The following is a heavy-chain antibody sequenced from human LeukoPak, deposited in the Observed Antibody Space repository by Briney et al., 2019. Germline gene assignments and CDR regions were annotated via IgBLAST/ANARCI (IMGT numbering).Heavy chain of an antibody. CDR2: INPNSGGT. CDR1: GYTFTGYY. D-gene: IGHD3-22*01. V-gene: IGHV1-2*02. J-gene: IGHJ5*02. CDR3: ARSWDYYDSSGSGFDP. Sequence: ASVTVSCKASGYTFTGYYMHWVRQAPGQGLEWMGWINPNSGGTNYAQKFQGRVTMTRDTSISTAYMELSRLRSDDTAVYYCARSWDYYDSSGSGFDPWGQGTLVTVSS.